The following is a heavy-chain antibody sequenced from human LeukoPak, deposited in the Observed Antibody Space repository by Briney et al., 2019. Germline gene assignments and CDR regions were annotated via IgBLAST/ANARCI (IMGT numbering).Heavy chain of an antibody. CDR3: ARDRDWNSGFDY. V-gene: IGHV3-21*01. J-gene: IGHJ4*02. D-gene: IGHD1-7*01. Sequence: GGSLRLSCAASGFTLSTYNMKWVRQAPSKGLEWVSSISTSSSYIYYADSVKGRFTISRDNARNSLYLQMNSLRAEDTAVYYCARDRDWNSGFDYWGQGTLVTVSS. CDR2: ISTSSSYI. CDR1: GFTLSTYN.